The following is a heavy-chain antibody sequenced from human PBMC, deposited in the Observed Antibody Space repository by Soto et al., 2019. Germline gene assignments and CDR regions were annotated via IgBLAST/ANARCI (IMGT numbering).Heavy chain of an antibody. D-gene: IGHD3-9*01. J-gene: IGHJ6*02. Sequence: GGSLRLSCAASGFTFSNFEMHWVRQAPGKGLEWVSYINTAGSTKYYAESVKGRFTISRDNARNSLFLQMNSLRAEDTAVYYCARAECSSPDCLTAYYSYGLDVWGQGSTVNVS. CDR1: GFTFSNFE. CDR3: ARAECSSPDCLTAYYSYGLDV. V-gene: IGHV3-48*03. CDR2: INTAGSTK.